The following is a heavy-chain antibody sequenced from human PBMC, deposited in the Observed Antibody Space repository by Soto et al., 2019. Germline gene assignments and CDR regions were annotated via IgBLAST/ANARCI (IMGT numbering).Heavy chain of an antibody. CDR2: MNPNSGNT. Sequence: GAAVKVSCKASGYTLTSYDINWVRQATGQGREWIGWMNPNSGNTGYAQKFQGRVTMTRNTSISTAYMELSSLRSEDTAVYYCSRVGYCSSTSCYPGMDVWGQGTTVTVSS. J-gene: IGHJ6*02. D-gene: IGHD2-2*01. CDR1: GYTLTSYD. CDR3: SRVGYCSSTSCYPGMDV. V-gene: IGHV1-8*01.